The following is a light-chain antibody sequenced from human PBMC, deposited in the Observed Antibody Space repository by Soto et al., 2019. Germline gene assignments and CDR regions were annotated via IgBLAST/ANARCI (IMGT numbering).Light chain of an antibody. V-gene: IGKV3-20*01. Sequence: EIVLTQSPGTLSLSPGERATLSFRASQSVSSSYLAWYQQKPGQAPRLLIYGASSRATGIPDRFSGSGSGTEFTLTISRLEPEDFAVYYCQQYGSWTFGQGTKVDIK. CDR3: QQYGSWT. CDR1: QSVSSSY. CDR2: GAS. J-gene: IGKJ1*01.